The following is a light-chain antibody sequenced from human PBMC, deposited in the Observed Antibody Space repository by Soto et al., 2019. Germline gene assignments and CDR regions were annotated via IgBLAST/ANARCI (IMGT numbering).Light chain of an antibody. Sequence: DIQMTQSPSSLSASVGDRVTITCQASQDITKYLNWYQQKPGKAPKLLIYDASNLETGVPSRFSGSGSGPDFTFTISSLQPKDIATNYCQQYDRLALTFGGGTKVEIK. V-gene: IGKV1-33*01. CDR2: DAS. CDR1: QDITKY. CDR3: QQYDRLALT. J-gene: IGKJ4*01.